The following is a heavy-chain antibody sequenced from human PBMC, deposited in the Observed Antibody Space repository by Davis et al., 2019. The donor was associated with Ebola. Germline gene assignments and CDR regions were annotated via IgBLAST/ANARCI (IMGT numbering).Heavy chain of an antibody. Sequence: SETLSLTCAVYGDSVSDYFWRWIRQPPGTGLEWIGETGHSGNINYSPSLMSRVTMSVDSSKNQFSLKLHSVTAADTAVYYCARTTKTNIEASGLGFNSFDSWGQGALVSVSS. V-gene: IGHV4-34*01. CDR1: GDSVSDYF. J-gene: IGHJ5*01. D-gene: IGHD4-17*01. CDR3: ARTTKTNIEASGLGFNSFDS. CDR2: TGHSGNI.